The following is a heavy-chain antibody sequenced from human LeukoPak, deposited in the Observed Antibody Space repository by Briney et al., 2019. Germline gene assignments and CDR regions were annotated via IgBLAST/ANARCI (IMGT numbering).Heavy chain of an antibody. D-gene: IGHD3-10*01. CDR2: IYSGGST. J-gene: IGHJ4*02. CDR1: GFTFSSYW. V-gene: IGHV3-66*01. Sequence: GGSLRLSCAASGFTFSSYWMSWVRQAPGKGLEWVSVIYSGGSTYYADSVKGRFTISRDNSKNTLYLQMNSLRAEDTAVYYCARDRGADWGQGTLVTVSS. CDR3: ARDRGAD.